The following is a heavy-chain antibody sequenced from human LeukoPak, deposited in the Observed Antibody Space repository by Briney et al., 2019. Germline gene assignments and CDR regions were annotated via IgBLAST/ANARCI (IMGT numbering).Heavy chain of an antibody. CDR1: GGSISSSSYP. CDR2: IYYSGST. Sequence: PSETLSLTCTVSGGSISSSSYPWGWIRQPPGKGLEWIGSIYYSGSTFYNPSLKSRVTISVDTSKNQFSLKLSSVTAADTAVYYCARQGSGRSSDYWGQGTLVTVSS. CDR3: ARQGSGRSSDY. D-gene: IGHD1-26*01. J-gene: IGHJ4*02. V-gene: IGHV4-39*01.